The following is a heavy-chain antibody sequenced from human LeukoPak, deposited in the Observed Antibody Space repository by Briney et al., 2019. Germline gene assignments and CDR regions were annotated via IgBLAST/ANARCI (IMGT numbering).Heavy chain of an antibody. D-gene: IGHD5-18*01. CDR3: ARGGLLRGYSYGGYLNYFDY. J-gene: IGHJ4*02. V-gene: IGHV4-34*01. Sequence: PSETLSLTCTVSGGSISSYYWSWIRQPPGKGLEWIGEINHSGSTNYNPSLKSRVTISVGTSKNQFSLKLSSVTAADAAVYYCARGGLLRGYSYGGYLNYFDYWGQGTLVTVSS. CDR1: GGSISSYY. CDR2: INHSGST.